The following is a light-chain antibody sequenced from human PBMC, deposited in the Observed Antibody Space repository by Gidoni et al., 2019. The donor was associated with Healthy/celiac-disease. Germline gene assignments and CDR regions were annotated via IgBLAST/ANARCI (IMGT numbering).Light chain of an antibody. Sequence: EIVLTQSPATLSLSPGERATLSCRASQSVSNYLAWYRHKPGQAPRLLIYDASNRATGIPARFSGSGSGTDFTLTISSLEPEDFAVYYCQQRSNWPPLTFGGGTKVEIK. V-gene: IGKV3-11*01. CDR3: QQRSNWPPLT. CDR1: QSVSNY. CDR2: DAS. J-gene: IGKJ4*01.